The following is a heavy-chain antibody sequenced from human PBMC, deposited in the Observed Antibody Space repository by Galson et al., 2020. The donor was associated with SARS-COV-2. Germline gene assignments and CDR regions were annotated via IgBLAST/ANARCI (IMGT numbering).Heavy chain of an antibody. CDR2: ISYSGST. J-gene: IGHJ6*01. Sequence: ETSETLSLTCSVSDATMSSYYWSWIRQPPGKGLEWIGYISYSGSTSYNPYLRNRVTITVDLSKNKPSLRLTSVTAADTAVYYCARDPAPLYGDNYYYGVDVWGRGTTVTFSS. V-gene: IGHV4-59*01. CDR1: DATMSSYY. CDR3: ARDPAPLYGDNYYYGVDV. D-gene: IGHD4-17*01.